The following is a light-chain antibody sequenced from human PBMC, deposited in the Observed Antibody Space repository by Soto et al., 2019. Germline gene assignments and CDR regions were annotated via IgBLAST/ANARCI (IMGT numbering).Light chain of an antibody. V-gene: IGLV1-51*01. CDR2: DNN. CDR3: GTWDSSLSAVV. Sequence: QSVLTQPPSVSAAPGQTVTISCSGSSSNIGNNYVSWYQQLPGTAPKLLIYDNNKRPSGIPDRFSGSKSGTSATLGITGLQTGDEADYYCGTWDSSLSAVVFGGVTKVTVL. J-gene: IGLJ2*01. CDR1: SSNIGNNY.